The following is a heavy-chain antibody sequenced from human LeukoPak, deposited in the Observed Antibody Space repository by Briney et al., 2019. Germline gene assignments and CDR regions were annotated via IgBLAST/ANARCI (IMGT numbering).Heavy chain of an antibody. CDR2: ISYIGST. CDR1: GGSISSYY. D-gene: IGHD3-10*01. V-gene: IGHV4-59*12. Sequence: SETLSLTCTVSGGSISSYYWSWIRQPPGKGLDWIGYISYIGSTKYNPSLKSRVTISLDTSKNQFSLKLSSVTAADTAVYYCARDSGTTGEVKFDPWGQGTLVTVSS. CDR3: ARDSGTTGEVKFDP. J-gene: IGHJ5*02.